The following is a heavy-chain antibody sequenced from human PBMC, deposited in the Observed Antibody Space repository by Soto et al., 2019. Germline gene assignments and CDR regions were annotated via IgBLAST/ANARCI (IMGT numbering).Heavy chain of an antibody. CDR1: GGSFSGYY. J-gene: IGHJ2*01. CDR2: INNGGSS. CDR3: ARGRGDGYNQNWYFDL. D-gene: IGHD3-10*01. Sequence: SETLSLTCAVYGGSFSGYYWSWIRQPPGKGLEWIGEINNGGSSNYNPSLKSRGSMSVGTSNNQFSLKLTSVTAADTAVYYCARGRGDGYNQNWYFDLCGRGTLVTVSS. V-gene: IGHV4-34*01.